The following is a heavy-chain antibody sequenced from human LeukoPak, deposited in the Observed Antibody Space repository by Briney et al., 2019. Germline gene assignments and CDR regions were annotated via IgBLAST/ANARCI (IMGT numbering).Heavy chain of an antibody. CDR3: ARDGSGSPGGGY. Sequence: GGSLRLSCAASGFTFSSYSMNWVRQAPGKGLEWVSSISSSSSYIYYADSVKGRFTISRDNAKNSLYLQMNSLRAEETAVYYCARDGSGSPGGGYWGQGTLVTVSS. J-gene: IGHJ4*02. D-gene: IGHD3-10*01. CDR2: ISSSSSYI. CDR1: GFTFSSYS. V-gene: IGHV3-21*01.